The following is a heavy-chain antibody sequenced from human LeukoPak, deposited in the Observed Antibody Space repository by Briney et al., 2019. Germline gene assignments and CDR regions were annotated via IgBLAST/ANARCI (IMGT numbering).Heavy chain of an antibody. Sequence: SETLSLTRTVSGGSISSYYWSWIRQPPGKGLEWIGYIYYSGSNNYNPSLKSRVTISVDTSKNQFSLKLSSVTAADTAVYYCARGPWQYYFDYWGQGTLVTVSS. CDR1: GGSISSYY. D-gene: IGHD5-12*01. J-gene: IGHJ4*02. V-gene: IGHV4-59*01. CDR2: IYYSGSN. CDR3: ARGPWQYYFDY.